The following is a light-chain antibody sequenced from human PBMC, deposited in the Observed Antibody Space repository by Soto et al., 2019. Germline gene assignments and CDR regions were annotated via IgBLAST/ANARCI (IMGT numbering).Light chain of an antibody. Sequence: DIQMTQSPSSLSASVGDRVTITCRASQTISTYLNWYQQKPGKAPRLLIYGASSLLSGVPSRFSGSGSGTDFTLTIASLQPEDFAVYYCQQYHNWPITFGQGTRLEIK. CDR2: GAS. J-gene: IGKJ5*01. CDR1: QTISTY. CDR3: QQYHNWPIT. V-gene: IGKV1-39*01.